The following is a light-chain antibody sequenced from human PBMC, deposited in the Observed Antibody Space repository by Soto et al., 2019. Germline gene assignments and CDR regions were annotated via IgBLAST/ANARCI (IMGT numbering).Light chain of an antibody. V-gene: IGKV1-39*01. CDR3: QQSYSFPFT. Sequence: DIQMTQSPASLSASVGDRVTITSRASQSISDYLNWYYQKPGKAPNLLIYGASSLQSGVPSRFSGGGSGTEFTLTINSLQPGDFATYYCQQSYSFPFTFGGGTKVEIK. CDR1: QSISDY. CDR2: GAS. J-gene: IGKJ4*01.